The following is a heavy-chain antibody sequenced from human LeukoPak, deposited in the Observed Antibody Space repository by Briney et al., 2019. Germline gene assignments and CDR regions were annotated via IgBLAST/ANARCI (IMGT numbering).Heavy chain of an antibody. CDR2: ISGSGGST. J-gene: IGHJ4*02. V-gene: IGHV3-23*01. D-gene: IGHD2-2*01. CDR1: GFTFSSYA. CDR3: ATSSISFPSDY. Sequence: GGSPRLSCAASGFTFSSYAMSWVRQAPGKGLEWVSAISGSGGSTYYADSVKGRFTISRDNSKNTLSLLMSSLRAEDTAVYYCATSSISFPSDYWGQGTLVTVSS.